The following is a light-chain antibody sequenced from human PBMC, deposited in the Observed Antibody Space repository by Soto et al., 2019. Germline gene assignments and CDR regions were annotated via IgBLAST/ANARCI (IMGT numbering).Light chain of an antibody. Sequence: AIQLTQSPSSLSASVGDRVTITCRASQGIRTYLAWYQQKPGKAPKLLIYDASTLEIGVPSRFSGSGSGTDFTLTISSLQPEDFATYYCQQLNSYSFGGGTKVEIK. CDR1: QGIRTY. V-gene: IGKV1-13*02. CDR2: DAS. CDR3: QQLNSYS. J-gene: IGKJ4*01.